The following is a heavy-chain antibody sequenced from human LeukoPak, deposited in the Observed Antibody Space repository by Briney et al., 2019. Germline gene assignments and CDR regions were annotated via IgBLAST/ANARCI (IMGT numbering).Heavy chain of an antibody. CDR1: GGSISSGGYS. D-gene: IGHD3-10*01. CDR3: ARVTIAGYFDY. J-gene: IGHJ4*02. Sequence: SETLSLTCAVSGGSISSGGYSWSWIRQPPGKGLEWIGYIYYSGSTYYNPSLKSRVTISVDTSKNQFSLKLSSVTAADTAVYYCARVTIAGYFDYWGQGTLVTVSS. CDR2: IYYSGST. V-gene: IGHV4-30-4*07.